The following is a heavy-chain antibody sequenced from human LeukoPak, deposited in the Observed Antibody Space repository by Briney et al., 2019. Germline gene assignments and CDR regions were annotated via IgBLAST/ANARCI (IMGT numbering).Heavy chain of an antibody. Sequence: TGGSLRLSCAASGFTFSSYAMSWVRQAPGKGLEWVSAISGSGGSTFYADSVTGRFTISRDNSKNTLYLQMNSLRAEDTAVYYCALFMVRGVEIDYWGQGTLVTVSS. CDR2: ISGSGGST. D-gene: IGHD3-10*01. J-gene: IGHJ4*02. CDR1: GFTFSSYA. CDR3: ALFMVRGVEIDY. V-gene: IGHV3-23*01.